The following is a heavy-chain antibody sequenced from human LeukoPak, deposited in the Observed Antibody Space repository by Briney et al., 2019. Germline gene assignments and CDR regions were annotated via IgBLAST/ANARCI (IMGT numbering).Heavy chain of an antibody. Sequence: ASVKVSYKASGGTFSSYAISWVRQAPGQGLEWMGGIIPIFGTANYAQKFQGRVTITADKSTSTAYMELSSLRSEDTAVYYCARGRGAGPFDYWGQGTLVTVSS. J-gene: IGHJ4*02. CDR2: IIPIFGTA. V-gene: IGHV1-69*06. CDR1: GGTFSSYA. CDR3: ARGRGAGPFDY. D-gene: IGHD6-19*01.